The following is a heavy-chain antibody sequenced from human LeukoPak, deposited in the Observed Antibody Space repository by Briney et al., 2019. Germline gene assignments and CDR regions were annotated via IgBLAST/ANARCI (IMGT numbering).Heavy chain of an antibody. D-gene: IGHD3-10*01. CDR3: AKSGGGTTKNKYYFDY. Sequence: GGSLRLSCAASGFTFSTYAMSWVRQAPGKGLEWVSSISGSGSSTYYADSVKDRFTISRDSSKNTIYLQMNSLRAEDTAVFYCAKSGGGTTKNKYYFDYWGQGTLVTVSS. CDR1: GFTFSTYA. CDR2: ISGSGSST. V-gene: IGHV3-23*01. J-gene: IGHJ4*02.